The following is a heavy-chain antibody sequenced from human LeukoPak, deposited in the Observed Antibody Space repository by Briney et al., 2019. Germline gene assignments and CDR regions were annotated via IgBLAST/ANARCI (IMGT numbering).Heavy chain of an antibody. Sequence: PSETLSLTCAVSGGSISSSNWWSWVRQPPGKGLEWIGYIYYSGSTNYNPSLKSRVTISVDTSKNQFSLKLSSVTAADTAVYYCARGLARGWYSYWGQGTLVTVSS. V-gene: IGHV4-4*02. CDR2: IYYSGST. J-gene: IGHJ4*02. D-gene: IGHD6-19*01. CDR1: GGSISSSNW. CDR3: ARGLARGWYSY.